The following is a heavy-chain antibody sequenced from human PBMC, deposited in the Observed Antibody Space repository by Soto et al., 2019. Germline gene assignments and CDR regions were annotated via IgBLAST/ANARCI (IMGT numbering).Heavy chain of an antibody. Sequence: QVQLQESGPGLVKPSQTLSLTCIVSGGSLSSGGYCWTWIRQHPGKGLEWIGDINYSGNTYYNPSLKSRITISRDTSKNQFSLKLSSVTAADTAVYYCARVFSDYEIPGRSYAFEMWGQGAMVTVSS. V-gene: IGHV4-31*03. CDR3: ARVFSDYEIPGRSYAFEM. CDR2: INYSGNT. CDR1: GGSLSSGGYC. D-gene: IGHD5-12*01. J-gene: IGHJ3*02.